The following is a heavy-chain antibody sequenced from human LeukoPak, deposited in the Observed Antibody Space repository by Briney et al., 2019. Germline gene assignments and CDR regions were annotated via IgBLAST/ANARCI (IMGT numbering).Heavy chain of an antibody. V-gene: IGHV3-23*01. CDR1: GFTFSSYS. J-gene: IGHJ4*02. Sequence: PGGSLRLSCAASGFTFSSYSMSWVRQAPGKGLEWVSAISGSGGSTYYADSVKGWFTISRDNSKNTLYLQMNSLRAEDTGVYYCGKYSRAGVRGVIDHWGQGTLVTVSS. CDR2: ISGSGGST. D-gene: IGHD3-10*01. CDR3: GKYSRAGVRGVIDH.